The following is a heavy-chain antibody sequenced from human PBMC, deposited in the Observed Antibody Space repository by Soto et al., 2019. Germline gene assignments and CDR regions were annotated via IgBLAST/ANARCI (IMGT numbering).Heavy chain of an antibody. V-gene: IGHV3-30-3*02. D-gene: IGHD2-15*01. CDR2: FSFDGSNE. Sequence: QVHLVDSGGGVVQPGRSLRLSCAASGFTFSNYAMHWVRQAPGKGLEWVALFSFDGSNEYYADSVKGRFTISRDNTNNMLFLQMNSLRPEETAVYYCAKHPGVGYCRGGRCYVPDFWGQGTLVTVSS. CDR3: AKHPGVGYCRGGRCYVPDF. J-gene: IGHJ4*02. CDR1: GFTFSNYA.